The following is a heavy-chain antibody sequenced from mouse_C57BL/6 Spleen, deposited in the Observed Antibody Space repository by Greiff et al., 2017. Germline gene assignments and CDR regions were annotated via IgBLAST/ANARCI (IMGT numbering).Heavy chain of an antibody. V-gene: IGHV8-8*01. D-gene: IGHD2-2*01. CDR3: ARIARGYEDYYAMDY. CDR2: IWWDDDK. Sequence: QVTLKVCGPGILQPSQTLSLTCSFSGFSLSTFGMGVGWIRQPSGQGLEWLAHIWWDDDKYYNPALKSRLTISKDTSKNQVFLKIANVDTADTATYYCARIARGYEDYYAMDYWGQGTSVTVSS. J-gene: IGHJ4*01. CDR1: GFSLSTFGMG.